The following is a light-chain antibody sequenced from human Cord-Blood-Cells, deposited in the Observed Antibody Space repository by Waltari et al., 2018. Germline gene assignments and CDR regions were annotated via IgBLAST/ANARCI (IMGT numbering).Light chain of an antibody. CDR2: EVI. V-gene: IGLV2-14*01. CDR1: SSDAGGSNY. J-gene: IGLJ3*02. Sequence: QSALPPPASVSGSPGQSITISCTGTSSDAGGSNYVSWYPQHPGKAPKLMIYEVINRPSGVSNRFSGSKSGNTASLTISGLQAEDEADYYCSSYTSSSTLVFGGGTKLTVL. CDR3: SSYTSSSTLV.